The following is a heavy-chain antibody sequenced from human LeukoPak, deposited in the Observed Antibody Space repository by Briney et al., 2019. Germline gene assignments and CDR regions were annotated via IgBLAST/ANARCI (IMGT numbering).Heavy chain of an antibody. CDR3: AKFATVTTGY. CDR1: GGPISSGSYY. Sequence: SETLSLTCTVSGGPISSGSYYWSWIRQPAGKGLEWIGQIQASGSTNYNPSLKSRVTMSVDTSKNQFSLKLSSVTAADTAVYYCAKFATVTTGYWGQGTLVTVSS. D-gene: IGHD4-17*01. J-gene: IGHJ4*02. CDR2: IQASGST. V-gene: IGHV4-61*09.